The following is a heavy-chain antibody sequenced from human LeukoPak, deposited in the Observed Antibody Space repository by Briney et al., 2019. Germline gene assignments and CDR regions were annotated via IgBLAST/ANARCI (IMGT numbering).Heavy chain of an antibody. J-gene: IGHJ6*02. CDR2: ISYDGSNK. D-gene: IGHD1-26*01. CDR1: GFTFHRFC. V-gene: IGHV3-30*03. CDR3: ARGDSGSHNVEYYYGTVL. Sequence: GGSLRQTCAGTGFTFHRFCWHWLRQAPGKGLEWVAVISYDGSNKYFADSVKGRFTISRDNHKNTLYLRMNSLRAEDTAVYYCARGDSGSHNVEYYYGTVLWGRGTTVTVSS.